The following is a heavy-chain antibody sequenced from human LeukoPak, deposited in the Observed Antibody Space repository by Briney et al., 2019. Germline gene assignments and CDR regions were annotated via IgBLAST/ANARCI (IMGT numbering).Heavy chain of an antibody. CDR1: GYTFTNYG. Sequence: GASVKVSCKASGYTFTNYGISWVRQAPGQGLEWMGWISAYNGNANYAQKFQGRVTITRNTSISTAYMELSSLRSEDTAVYYCARSYSSSSWFDYWGQGTLVTVSS. J-gene: IGHJ4*02. D-gene: IGHD6-6*01. CDR3: ARSYSSSSWFDY. V-gene: IGHV1-18*01. CDR2: ISAYNGNA.